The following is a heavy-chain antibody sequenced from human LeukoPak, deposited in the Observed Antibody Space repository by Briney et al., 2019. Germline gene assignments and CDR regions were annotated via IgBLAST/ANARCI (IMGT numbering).Heavy chain of an antibody. CDR1: VFIYNRQW. J-gene: IGHJ2*01. V-gene: IGHV3-74*01. CDR3: ARGNWYFDL. CDR2: INSDGSST. Sequence: GESLRLSCAAWVFIYNRQWMHWLRRAPGKALVWVSRINSDGSSTSYADSVKGRFTISRDNAKNTLYLQMNSLRAEDTAVYYCARGNWYFDLWGRGTLVTVS.